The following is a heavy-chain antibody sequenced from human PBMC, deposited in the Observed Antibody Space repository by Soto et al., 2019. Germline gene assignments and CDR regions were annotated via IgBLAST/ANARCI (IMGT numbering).Heavy chain of an antibody. CDR2: FDPEDGET. V-gene: IGHV1-24*01. CDR3: ATGYYDSSGYPKGHSYVPLPFDY. Sequence: ASVKVSCKVSGYTLTELSMHWVRQAPGKGLEWMGGFDPEDGETIYAQKFQGRVTITEDTSTDTAYMELSSLRSEDTAVYYCATGYYDSSGYPKGHSYVPLPFDYWGQGTLVTVSS. CDR1: GYTLTELS. D-gene: IGHD3-22*01. J-gene: IGHJ4*02.